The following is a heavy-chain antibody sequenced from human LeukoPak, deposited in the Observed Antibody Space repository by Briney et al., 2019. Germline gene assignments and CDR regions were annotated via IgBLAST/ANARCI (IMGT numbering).Heavy chain of an antibody. CDR3: ARDQDYYDSSGYPYYFDY. V-gene: IGHV1-69*04. CDR1: GGTFSSYT. Sequence: SVKVSCKASGGTFSSYTISWVRQAPGQGLEWMGRIIPTLGIANYAQKFQGRVTITADKSTSTAYMELSSLRSEDTAVYYCARDQDYYDSSGYPYYFDYWGQGTLVTVSP. J-gene: IGHJ4*02. CDR2: IIPTLGIA. D-gene: IGHD3-22*01.